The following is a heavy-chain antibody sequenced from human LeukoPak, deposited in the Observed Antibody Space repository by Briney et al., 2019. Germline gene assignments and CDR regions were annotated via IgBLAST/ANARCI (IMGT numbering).Heavy chain of an antibody. V-gene: IGHV3-9*01. D-gene: IGHD2-2*01. Sequence: GGSLRLSCAASGFTFDDYAMHWVRQAPGKGLEWVSGISWNSGGIGYADSVKGRFTISRDNAKNSLYLQMNSLRAEDTAVYYCARGRVRHAFDIWGQGTMVTVSS. CDR3: ARGRVRHAFDI. J-gene: IGHJ3*02. CDR2: ISWNSGGI. CDR1: GFTFDDYA.